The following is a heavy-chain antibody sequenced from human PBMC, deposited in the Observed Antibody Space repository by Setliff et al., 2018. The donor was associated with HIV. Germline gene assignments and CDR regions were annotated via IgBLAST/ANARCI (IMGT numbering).Heavy chain of an antibody. Sequence: PSETLSLTCAVYGESFSGYYWNWIRQPPGKGLEWIGEINHSGGSTNFNPSLKSRVTVSLDMSKNQFSLKLNSLTAADTGVYYCATFFVSTATTQDYWGQGTLVTVSS. V-gene: IGHV4-34*01. D-gene: IGHD4-17*01. CDR2: INHSGGST. CDR1: GESFSGYY. CDR3: ATFFVSTATTQDY. J-gene: IGHJ4*02.